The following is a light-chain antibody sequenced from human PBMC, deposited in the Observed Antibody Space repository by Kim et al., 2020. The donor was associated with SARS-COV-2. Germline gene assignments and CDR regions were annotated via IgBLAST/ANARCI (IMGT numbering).Light chain of an antibody. CDR1: STDIGAYNY. J-gene: IGLJ3*02. Sequence: GQSITISCTGTSTDIGAYNYVSWYQHHPGKVPKLIIYDVTQRPSGVSNRFSASKSGNTASLSISGLQTEDEGDYYCSSYTTSSTFLFGGGTQLTVL. CDR3: SSYTTSSTFL. CDR2: DVT. V-gene: IGLV2-14*03.